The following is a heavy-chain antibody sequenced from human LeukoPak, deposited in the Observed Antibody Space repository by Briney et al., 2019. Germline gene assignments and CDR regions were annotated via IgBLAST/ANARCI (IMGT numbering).Heavy chain of an antibody. V-gene: IGHV3-30-3*01. CDR2: ISYEGSNK. CDR1: GFTFSSYA. CDR3: AREKDQPPDYYDGSGYPDLDY. Sequence: PGGSLRLSCAASGFTFSSYAMHWVRQAPGKGLEWVAVISYEGSNKYYADSVKGRFTISRDNSKNTLYLQMNSLRAEDTAVYYCAREKDQPPDYYDGSGYPDLDYGGQATLVTVSS. J-gene: IGHJ4*02. D-gene: IGHD3-22*01.